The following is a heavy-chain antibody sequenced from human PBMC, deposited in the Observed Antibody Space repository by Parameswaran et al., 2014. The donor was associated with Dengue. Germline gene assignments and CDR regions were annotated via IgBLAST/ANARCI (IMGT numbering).Heavy chain of an antibody. CDR3: AVEVVGATTWFDP. Sequence: RWVRQAPGQGLEWMGWISAYNGNTNYAQKLQGRVTMTTDTSTSTAYMELRSLRSDDTAVYYCAVEVVGATTWFDPWGQGTLVTVSS. J-gene: IGHJ5*02. D-gene: IGHD1-26*01. CDR2: ISAYNGNT. V-gene: IGHV1-18*01.